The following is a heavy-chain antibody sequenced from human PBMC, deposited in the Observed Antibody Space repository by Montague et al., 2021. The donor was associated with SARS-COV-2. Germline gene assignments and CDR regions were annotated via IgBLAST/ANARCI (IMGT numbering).Heavy chain of an antibody. CDR2: VLHNKCT. D-gene: IGHD3-9*01. CDR3: VRYPQYDGLNGHLDY. CDR1: GVSVTDYY. V-gene: IGHV4-4*08. J-gene: IGHJ4*02. Sequence: SETLSLTCTVSGVSVTDYYWSWIRQPPGKGLEWVGDVLHNKCTNFNPSLKSRVAISVDTSKNQFSLRLTSVTAADTAFYYCVRYPQYDGLNGHLDYWDQGTLVTVSS.